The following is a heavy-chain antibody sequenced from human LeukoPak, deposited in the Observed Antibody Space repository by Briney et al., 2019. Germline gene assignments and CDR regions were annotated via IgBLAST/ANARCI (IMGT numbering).Heavy chain of an antibody. D-gene: IGHD5-12*01. V-gene: IGHV3-33*01. CDR3: ARDLTPSGYVAAIFDY. CDR1: GFTFSRYG. Sequence: GGSLRVSFAASGFTFSRYGMHWVRQAPGKGLEWVAVIWYDGSNKYYADSVEGRFTISRDNSKNTLYLQMNSLRAEDTAVYYCARDLTPSGYVAAIFDYWGQGTLVTVSS. CDR2: IWYDGSNK. J-gene: IGHJ4*02.